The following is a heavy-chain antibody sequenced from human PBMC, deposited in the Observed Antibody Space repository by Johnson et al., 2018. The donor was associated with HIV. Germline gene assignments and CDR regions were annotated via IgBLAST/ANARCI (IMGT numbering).Heavy chain of an antibody. D-gene: IGHD2-2*01. J-gene: IGHJ3*02. Sequence: QVQLVESGGGVVQPGGSLRLSCAASGFTFSDYYMNWICQAPGKGLEWVSYISSSGSTIYYADSVKGRFTISRDNAKNSLYLQMNSLRAEDTALYYCARVRGLGYCSSTNCWGDAFDIWGQGTMVTVSS. CDR1: GFTFSDYY. CDR2: ISSSGSTI. V-gene: IGHV3-11*01. CDR3: ARVRGLGYCSSTNCWGDAFDI.